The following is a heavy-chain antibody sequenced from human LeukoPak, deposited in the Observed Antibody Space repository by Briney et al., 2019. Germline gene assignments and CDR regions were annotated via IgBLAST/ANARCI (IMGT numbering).Heavy chain of an antibody. CDR2: ISSGGRIK. CDR1: GFTFSSYE. Sequence: GGSLRLSCAASGFTFSSYEMNWVRQAPGKGLEWVSYISSGGRIKYYADSVKGRFTISRDNAKNPLYLQMNSLRAEDTAVYYCARDEPGIAVDVGVYWGQGTLVTVSS. D-gene: IGHD6-19*01. J-gene: IGHJ4*02. CDR3: ARDEPGIAVDVGVY. V-gene: IGHV3-48*03.